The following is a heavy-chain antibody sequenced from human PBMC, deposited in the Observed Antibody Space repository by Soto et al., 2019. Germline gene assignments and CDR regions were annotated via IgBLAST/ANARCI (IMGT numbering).Heavy chain of an antibody. V-gene: IGHV4-39*01. CDR2: FFYGGRT. D-gene: IGHD6-19*01. CDR1: GCSISSPSYN. J-gene: IGHJ4*02. CDR3: AAVASTHFDS. Sequence: QVQLQQSGPGLLKPSETLSLTCTVSGCSISSPSYNWGWVRQPPGKGPEWIGSFFYGGRTHYSPSLERRLSIAVDTARSQVSLILTSVTAADTAVYYCAAVASTHFDSWGQGARVVVSS.